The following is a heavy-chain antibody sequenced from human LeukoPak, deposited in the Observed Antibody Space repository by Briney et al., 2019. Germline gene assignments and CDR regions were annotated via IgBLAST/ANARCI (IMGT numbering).Heavy chain of an antibody. CDR2: IYHSGST. CDR3: AREIAVAGTGIDY. Sequence: SQTLSLTCTVSGGSISSGGYYWSWIRQPPGRGLEWIGYIYHSGSTYYNPCLKSRVTISVDRSKNQFPRKLGSVTAADTALYYCAREIAVAGTGIDYWGQGTLVTVSS. J-gene: IGHJ4*02. V-gene: IGHV4-30-2*01. D-gene: IGHD6-19*01. CDR1: GGSISSGGYY.